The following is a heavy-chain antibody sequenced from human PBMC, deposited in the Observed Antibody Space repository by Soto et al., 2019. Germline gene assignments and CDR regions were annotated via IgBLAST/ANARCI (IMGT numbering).Heavy chain of an antibody. J-gene: IGHJ4*02. Sequence: GGSLRLSCAASGFTFSSYWMSWVRQAPGKGLEWVANIKQDGSEKYYVDSVKGRFTISRDNAKNSLYLQMNSLRAEDTAVYYCARDLRLKTAHFDYWGQGTLVTVSS. CDR3: ARDLRLKTAHFDY. CDR1: GFTFSSYW. D-gene: IGHD3-22*01. CDR2: IKQDGSEK. V-gene: IGHV3-7*01.